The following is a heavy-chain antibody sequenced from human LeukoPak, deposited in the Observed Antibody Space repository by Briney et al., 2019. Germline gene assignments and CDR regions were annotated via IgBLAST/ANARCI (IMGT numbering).Heavy chain of an antibody. CDR2: IIPIFGTA. CDR3: ARAGTRGSNPFYYYGMDV. V-gene: IGHV1-69*01. CDR1: GGTFKTYA. J-gene: IGHJ6*02. Sequence: SVKVSCKASGGTFKTYAISWVRQAPGQGLEWMGGIIPIFGTANYAQKFQDRVMITADESTSTAYMELRSLRSDDTAVYYCARAGTRGSNPFYYYGMDVWGQGTTVTVSS. D-gene: IGHD4-11*01.